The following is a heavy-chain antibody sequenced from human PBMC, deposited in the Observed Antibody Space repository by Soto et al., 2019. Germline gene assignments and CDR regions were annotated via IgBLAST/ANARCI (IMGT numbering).Heavy chain of an antibody. V-gene: IGHV1-8*01. J-gene: IGHJ6*02. Sequence: ASVKVSCKASGYTFTSYDINWVRQATGQGLEWMGWMNPNSGNTGYAQKFQGRVTMTRNTSISTAYMEPSSLRSEDTAVYYCARLASMVRGVNGMDAWGQGTTVTLSS. CDR3: ARLASMVRGVNGMDA. CDR2: MNPNSGNT. D-gene: IGHD3-10*01. CDR1: GYTFTSYD.